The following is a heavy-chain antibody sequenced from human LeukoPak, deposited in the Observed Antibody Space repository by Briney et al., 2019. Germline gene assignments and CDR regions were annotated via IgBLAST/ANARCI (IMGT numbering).Heavy chain of an antibody. Sequence: ASVKVSCKASGYTFTSYGISWVRQAPGQGLEWMGWISAYNGNTNYAQKLQGRVTMTTDTSTSTAYMELSSLRSEDTAVYYCARDAHDYGDYNYFDYWGQGTLVTVSS. J-gene: IGHJ4*02. CDR1: GYTFTSYG. CDR2: ISAYNGNT. D-gene: IGHD4-17*01. V-gene: IGHV1-18*01. CDR3: ARDAHDYGDYNYFDY.